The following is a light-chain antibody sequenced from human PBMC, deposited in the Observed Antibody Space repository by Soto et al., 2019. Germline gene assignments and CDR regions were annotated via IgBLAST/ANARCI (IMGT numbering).Light chain of an antibody. V-gene: IGKV3-15*01. Sequence: IVMTQPPATLSVSPGERVTLSCRASETVRTNLAWFQQKPGQTPRLLIFGASTRATGIPTRFTGSGSETEFTLTIGSLQPEDLAVYYCQQYYNWPPYTFGQGTKLEI. CDR1: ETVRTN. CDR2: GAS. CDR3: QQYYNWPPYT. J-gene: IGKJ2*01.